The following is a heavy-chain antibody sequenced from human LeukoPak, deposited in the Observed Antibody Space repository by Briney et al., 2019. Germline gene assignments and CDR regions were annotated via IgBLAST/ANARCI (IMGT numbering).Heavy chain of an antibody. J-gene: IGHJ4*02. D-gene: IGHD3-3*01. Sequence: PSETLSLTCTVSGGSISSYYWSWIRQPPGKGLEWIGYIYYSGSTNYNPSLKSRVTISVDTSKNQFSLKLSSVTAADTAVYYCARRTAYYDFWSGYYLDYWGQGTLVTVSS. CDR1: GGSISSYY. CDR3: ARRTAYYDFWSGYYLDY. V-gene: IGHV4-59*08. CDR2: IYYSGST.